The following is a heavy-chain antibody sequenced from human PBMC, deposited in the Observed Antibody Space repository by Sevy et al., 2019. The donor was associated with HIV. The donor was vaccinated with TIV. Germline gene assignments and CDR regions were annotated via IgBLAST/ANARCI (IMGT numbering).Heavy chain of an antibody. CDR1: GFTFSDYS. CDR3: ARDDTASYLPVS. V-gene: IGHV3-48*01. CDR2: ISRSGTTR. D-gene: IGHD3-10*01. J-gene: IGHJ4*02. Sequence: GGSLRLSCAASGFTFSDYSLNWVRQAPGKGLEWVSYISRSGTTRHYADSVRGRFTISRDDAKNSLYLQMSGLRGEDTAVYYCARDDTASYLPVSWGQGTLVTVSS.